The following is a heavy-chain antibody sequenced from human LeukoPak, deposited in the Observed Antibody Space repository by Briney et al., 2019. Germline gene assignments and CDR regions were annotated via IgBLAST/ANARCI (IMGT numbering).Heavy chain of an antibody. Sequence: PSETLSLTCIVSGDSITSGNSYWSWIRQPAGMGLEWIGRIYGSGSTNYSPSLRSRVTISKDASKNQFSLKLNSVTAADTAVYYCARGWGSTSSNYFDPWGQGTLVIVSS. J-gene: IGHJ5*02. V-gene: IGHV4-61*02. D-gene: IGHD2-2*01. CDR2: IYGSGST. CDR3: ARGWGSTSSNYFDP. CDR1: GDSITSGNSY.